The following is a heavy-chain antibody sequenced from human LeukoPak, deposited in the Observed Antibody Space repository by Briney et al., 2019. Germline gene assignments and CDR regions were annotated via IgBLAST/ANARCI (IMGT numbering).Heavy chain of an antibody. CDR2: IYYSGST. J-gene: IGHJ4*02. V-gene: IGHV4-39*01. D-gene: IGHD3-10*01. CDR3: ARHATYGSGIRVPFDY. Sequence: PSETLSLTCTVSGGSISSSSYYWGWIRQPPGKGLEWIGSIYYSGSTYYNPSLKSRVTISVDTSKNQFSLKLSSVTAADTAVYYCARHATYGSGIRVPFDYWGQGTLVTVSS. CDR1: GGSISSSSYY.